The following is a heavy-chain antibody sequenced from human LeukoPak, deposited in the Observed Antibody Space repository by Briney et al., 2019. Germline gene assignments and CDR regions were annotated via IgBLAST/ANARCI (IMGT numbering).Heavy chain of an antibody. J-gene: IGHJ6*02. CDR3: ARAVRYCSSTSCRPLYGMDV. Sequence: ASETLSLTCTVSGGSISSGGYYWSWIRQHPGKGLEWIGYIYYSGSTYYNPSLKSRVTISVDTSKNQFSLKLSSVTAADTAVYYCARAVRYCSSTSCRPLYGMDVRGQGTTVTVSS. CDR2: IYYSGST. V-gene: IGHV4-31*03. D-gene: IGHD2-2*01. CDR1: GGSISSGGYY.